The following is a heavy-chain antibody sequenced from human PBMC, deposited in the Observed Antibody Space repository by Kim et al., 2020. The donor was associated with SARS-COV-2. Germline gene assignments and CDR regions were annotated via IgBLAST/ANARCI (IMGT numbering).Heavy chain of an antibody. CDR2: IYYSGST. V-gene: IGHV4-39*01. CDR3: ARQTPGIAVAGIGFSDY. CDR1: GGSISSSSYY. D-gene: IGHD6-19*01. J-gene: IGHJ4*02. Sequence: SETLSLTCTVSGGSISSSSYYWGWIRQPPGKGLEWIGSIYYSGSTYYNPSLKSRVTISVDTSKNQFSLKLSSVTAADTAVYYCARQTPGIAVAGIGFSDYWGQGTLVTVSS.